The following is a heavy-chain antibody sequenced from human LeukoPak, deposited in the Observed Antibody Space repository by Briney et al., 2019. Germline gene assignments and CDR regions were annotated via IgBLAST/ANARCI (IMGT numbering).Heavy chain of an antibody. CDR1: GGSISRGSHY. Sequence: SQTLSLTCNVSGGSISRGSHYWSWIRQPAGKGLEWIGRIYTSGSTNYNPSLKSRVTISVDTSKNQFSLKLSSVTAADTAVYYCARAGGGSLFDYWGQGTLVTVSS. D-gene: IGHD4-23*01. V-gene: IGHV4-61*02. CDR2: IYTSGST. CDR3: ARAGGGSLFDY. J-gene: IGHJ4*02.